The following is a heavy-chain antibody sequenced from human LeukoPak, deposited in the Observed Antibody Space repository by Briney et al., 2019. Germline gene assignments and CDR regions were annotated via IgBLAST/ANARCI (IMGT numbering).Heavy chain of an antibody. J-gene: IGHJ4*02. Sequence: GGSLRLSCAASGFTFSRYNMNWVRQAPGKGLEWVSSITSSSIYIYYADSMKGRFTISRDTSMNTLFLQMNSLRAEDTAVYYCALDYGDYGGSQIDYWGQGTLVTVST. D-gene: IGHD4-17*01. CDR3: ALDYGDYGGSQIDY. CDR2: ITSSSIYI. CDR1: GFTFSRYN. V-gene: IGHV3-21*01.